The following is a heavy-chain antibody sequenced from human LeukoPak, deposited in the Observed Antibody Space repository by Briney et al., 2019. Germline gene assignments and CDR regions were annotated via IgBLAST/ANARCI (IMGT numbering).Heavy chain of an antibody. CDR3: ARDRGAVAYFDY. CDR2: IYSGGST. D-gene: IGHD6-19*01. V-gene: IGHV3-53*01. Sequence: GGSLRLSCAASGFTVSSNYMSWVRQAPGKGLEWVSVIYSGGSTYYADSVKGRFTISRDNSKNTLYLQMNSLRAEDTAVYYCARDRGAVAYFDYWGQGTLLTVSS. CDR1: GFTVSSNY. J-gene: IGHJ4*02.